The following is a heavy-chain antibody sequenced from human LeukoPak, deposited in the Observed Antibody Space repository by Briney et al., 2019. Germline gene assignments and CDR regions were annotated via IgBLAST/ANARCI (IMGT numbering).Heavy chain of an antibody. D-gene: IGHD6-19*01. J-gene: IGHJ2*01. CDR3: AKDFYSSGSDPWYFDL. CDR1: GFTFDDYA. V-gene: IGHV3-9*03. CDR2: ISWNSGSI. Sequence: QPGGSLRLSCAASGFTFDDYAMHWVRQAPEKGQEWVSGISWNSGSIGYADSVKGRFTVSRDNAKNSLYLQMNSLRAEDMALYYCAKDFYSSGSDPWYFDLWGRGTLVTVSS.